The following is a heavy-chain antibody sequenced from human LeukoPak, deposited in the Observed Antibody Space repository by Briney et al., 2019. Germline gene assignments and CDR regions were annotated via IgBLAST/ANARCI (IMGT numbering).Heavy chain of an antibody. V-gene: IGHV1-2*02. Sequence: ASVKVSCKASGYTFTGHYMHWVRQAPGQGLEWMGWINPNSGGTNYAQKFQGRVTMTRDTSISTAYMELSRLRSDDTAVYYCARVSQYSPKFNWFDPWGQGTLVTVSS. CDR1: GYTFTGHY. CDR3: ARVSQYSPKFNWFDP. CDR2: INPNSGGT. J-gene: IGHJ5*02. D-gene: IGHD5-18*01.